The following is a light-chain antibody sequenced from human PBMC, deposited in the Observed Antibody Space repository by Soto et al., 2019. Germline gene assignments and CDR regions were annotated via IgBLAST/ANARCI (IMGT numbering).Light chain of an antibody. CDR3: SSYTINGNYV. CDR1: SSDFGVYNS. Sequence: QSVLTQPASLSGSHGKSITISCTGTSSDFGVYNSVSWYQQHTGKAPKVMIYDVTNRPSGVSTRFSGSKSGNTASLTISGLQAEYEADSYCSSYTINGNYVFGTATKLTVL. J-gene: IGLJ1*01. V-gene: IGLV2-14*01. CDR2: DVT.